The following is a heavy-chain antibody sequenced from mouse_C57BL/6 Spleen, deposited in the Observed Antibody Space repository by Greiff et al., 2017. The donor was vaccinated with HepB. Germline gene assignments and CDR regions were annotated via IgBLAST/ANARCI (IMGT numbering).Heavy chain of an antibody. CDR1: GYTFTSYW. D-gene: IGHD2-5*01. Sequence: QVQLQQPGAELVRPGTSVKLSCKASGYTFTSYWMHWVKQRPGQGLEWIGVIDPSDSYTNYNQKFKGKDTLTVDTSSSTAYMQLSSLTSEDSAVYYCARGGNYSKKGTWFAYWGQGTLVTVSA. CDR2: IDPSDSYT. V-gene: IGHV1-59*01. J-gene: IGHJ3*01. CDR3: ARGGNYSKKGTWFAY.